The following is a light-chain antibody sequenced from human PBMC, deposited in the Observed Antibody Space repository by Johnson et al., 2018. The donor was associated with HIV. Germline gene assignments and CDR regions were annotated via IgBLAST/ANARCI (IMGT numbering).Light chain of an antibody. CDR3: GTWDSSLSAGGYV. Sequence: QSVLTQPPSVSAAPGQKVTISCSGSSSNIGNNYVSWYQQLPGTAPKLLIYENNKRPSGIPDRFSGSKSGTSATLGITGLQTGDDADYYCGTWDSSLSAGGYVFGTGTKVTVL. CDR1: SSNIGNNY. CDR2: ENN. V-gene: IGLV1-51*02. J-gene: IGLJ1*01.